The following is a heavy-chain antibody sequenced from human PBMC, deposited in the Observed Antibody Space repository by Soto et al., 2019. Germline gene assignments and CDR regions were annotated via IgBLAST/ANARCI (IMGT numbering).Heavy chain of an antibody. CDR1: GFTFSSYG. J-gene: IGHJ4*02. CDR3: ARSPTVSSTPLDY. CDR2: VTHNGGST. Sequence: GGSLRLSCAASGFTFSSYGMHWVRQAPGKGLEYVATVTHNGGSTYYATSVKGRFSISRDNSRNTLYLQMGSLRAEDMATYYCARSPTVSSTPLDYWGQGAQVTVSS. D-gene: IGHD2-15*01. V-gene: IGHV3-64*01.